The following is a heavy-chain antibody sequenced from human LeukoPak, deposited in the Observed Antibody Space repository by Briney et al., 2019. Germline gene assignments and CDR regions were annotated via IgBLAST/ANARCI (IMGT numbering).Heavy chain of an antibody. V-gene: IGHV4-30-2*01. D-gene: IGHD6-13*01. Sequence: SETLSLTCAVYGGSFSGYYWSWIRQPPGEGLEWIGYIYHSGSTYYNPSLKSRVTISVDRSKNQFSLKLSSVTAADTAVYYCAKVAAAGTLYFQHWGQGTLVTVSS. J-gene: IGHJ1*01. CDR1: GGSFSGYY. CDR3: AKVAAAGTLYFQH. CDR2: IYHSGST.